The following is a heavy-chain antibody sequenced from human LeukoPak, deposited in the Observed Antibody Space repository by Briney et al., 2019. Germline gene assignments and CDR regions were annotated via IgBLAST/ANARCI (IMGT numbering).Heavy chain of an antibody. V-gene: IGHV5-10-1*01. CDR3: ARSGYCSGGSCYLVRDY. CDR2: IDPSDSYT. D-gene: IGHD2-15*01. Sequence: GESLKISCKGSGYSFTSYWISWVRQMPGKGLEWMGRIDPSDSYTNYSPSFQGHVTISADKSISTAYLQWSSLKASDTAMYYCARSGYCSGGSCYLVRDYWGQGTLVTVSS. CDR1: GYSFTSYW. J-gene: IGHJ4*02.